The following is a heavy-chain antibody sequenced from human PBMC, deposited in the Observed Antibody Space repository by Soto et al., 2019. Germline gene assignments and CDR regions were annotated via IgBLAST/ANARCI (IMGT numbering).Heavy chain of an antibody. CDR3: ARERKPPYDYVWGSYRSPEVDY. Sequence: QVQLQESGPGLVKPSQTLSLTCPVSGGSIRSGDYYWSWIRQPPGKGLEWIGYIYYSGSTYYNPSLKSRVTISVDTSKNQFSLKLSSVTAADTAVYYCARERKPPYDYVWGSYRSPEVDYWGQGTLVTVSS. CDR1: GGSIRSGDYY. V-gene: IGHV4-30-4*01. D-gene: IGHD3-16*02. CDR2: IYYSGST. J-gene: IGHJ4*02.